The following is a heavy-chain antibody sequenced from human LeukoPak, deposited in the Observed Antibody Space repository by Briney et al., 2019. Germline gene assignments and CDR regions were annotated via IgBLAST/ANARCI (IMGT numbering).Heavy chain of an antibody. Sequence: SETLSLTCAVYGGSFSRYYWSWLRQPPGKGLEWIGEINHNGSTNYNPSLKSRVTISLDTTRNQYYLMLTSVTAADTAVYYCARGRSRRAVVTPDYYYYRDVWGKGTTVPVSS. V-gene: IGHV4-34*01. CDR3: ARGRSRRAVVTPDYYYYRDV. J-gene: IGHJ6*03. CDR1: GGSFSRYY. CDR2: INHNGST. D-gene: IGHD4-23*01.